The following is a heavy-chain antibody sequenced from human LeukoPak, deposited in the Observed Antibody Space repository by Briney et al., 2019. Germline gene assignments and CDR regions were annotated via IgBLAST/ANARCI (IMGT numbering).Heavy chain of an antibody. J-gene: IGHJ3*02. Sequence: PSETLSLTCTVSGGSISSYYWSWIRQPPGKGLEWIGYIYYSGSTNYNPSPKSRVTISVDTSKNQFSLKLSSVTAADTAVYYCGRDENGSEAFDIWGQGTMVTVSS. CDR2: IYYSGST. V-gene: IGHV4-59*01. CDR1: GGSISSYY. CDR3: GRDENGSEAFDI. D-gene: IGHD1-1*01.